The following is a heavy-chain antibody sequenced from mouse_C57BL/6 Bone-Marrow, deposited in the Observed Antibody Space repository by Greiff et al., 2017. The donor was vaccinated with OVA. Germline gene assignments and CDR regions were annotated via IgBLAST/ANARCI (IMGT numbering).Heavy chain of an antibody. CDR3: ARRENGNYAMDY. CDR1: GYTFTTYP. J-gene: IGHJ4*01. Sequence: VMLVESGAELVKPGASVKMSCKASGYTFTTYPIEWMKQNHGKSLEWIGNFHPYNDDTKSNEKFKGKATLTVEKSSSTVYLELSRLTSDDSSVYYRARRENGNYAMDYWGQGTPGTVSS. D-gene: IGHD2-1*01. CDR2: FHPYNDDT. V-gene: IGHV1-47*01.